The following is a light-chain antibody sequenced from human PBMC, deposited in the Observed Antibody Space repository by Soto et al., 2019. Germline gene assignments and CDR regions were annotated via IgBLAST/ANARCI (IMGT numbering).Light chain of an antibody. Sequence: IVSTTSECTLSLSPRERATLYCRASQSVSSSYLAWYQQKPGQAPRLLIYGASTRATGIPARFSGSGSGTDFTLTISRLEPEDFAVYYCQQYGSSGTVGQGSKV. CDR3: QQYGSSGT. CDR2: GAS. J-gene: IGKJ1*01. CDR1: QSVSSSY. V-gene: IGKV3-20*01.